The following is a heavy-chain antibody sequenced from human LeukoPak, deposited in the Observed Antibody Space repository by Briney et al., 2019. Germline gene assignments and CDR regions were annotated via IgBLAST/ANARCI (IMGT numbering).Heavy chain of an antibody. CDR2: ISGSGGST. Sequence: GGSLRLSCAASGFTFSSYGMSWVRQAPGKGLEWVSAISGSGGSTYYADSVKGRFTISRDNSKTTLHLQMNSLRDEDTAVYYCAKDLHEWESCFDYWGQGTLVTVSS. D-gene: IGHD1-26*01. CDR3: AKDLHEWESCFDY. V-gene: IGHV3-23*01. J-gene: IGHJ4*02. CDR1: GFTFSSYG.